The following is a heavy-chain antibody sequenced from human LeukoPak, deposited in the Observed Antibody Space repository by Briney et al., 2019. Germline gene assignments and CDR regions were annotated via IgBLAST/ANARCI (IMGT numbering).Heavy chain of an antibody. D-gene: IGHD1-26*01. CDR1: GFTFSSYG. V-gene: IGHV3-30*02. CDR3: AKDSGSYPYYYYYMDV. CDR2: IRYDGSNK. J-gene: IGHJ6*03. Sequence: PGGSLRLSCAASGFTFSSYGMHWVRQAPGKVLEWVAFIRYDGSNKYYADSVKGRFTISRDNSKNTLYLQMNSLRAEDTAVYYCAKDSGSYPYYYYYMDVWGKGTTVTVSS.